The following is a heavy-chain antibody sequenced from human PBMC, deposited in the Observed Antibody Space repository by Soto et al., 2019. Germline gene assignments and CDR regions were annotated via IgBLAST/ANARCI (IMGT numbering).Heavy chain of an antibody. CDR1: GYTFTSYD. D-gene: IGHD3-3*01. V-gene: IGHV1-8*01. CDR3: AVGIRFLEWPYYYYYGMDV. J-gene: IGHJ6*02. Sequence: QVQLVQSGAEVKKPGASVKVSCKASGYTFTSYDINWVRQATGQGLEWMGWMNPNSGNTGYAQKFQGRVTMTRNTSISTAYMELSSLRSEDTAVYYCAVGIRFLEWPYYYYYGMDVWGQGTTVTVSS. CDR2: MNPNSGNT.